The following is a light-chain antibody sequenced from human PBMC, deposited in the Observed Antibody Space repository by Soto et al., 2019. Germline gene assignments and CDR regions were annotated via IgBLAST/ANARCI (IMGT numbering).Light chain of an antibody. CDR2: AAS. CDR1: QGISSY. Sequence: AIRMTQSPSSLSASTGDRVTITCRASQGISSYLAWYQQKPGKAPKLLIYAASTLQSGVPSRFSGSGSGTDFTLTISCLQSEDFATYYCQQSYSSPPTFGQGTKVDI. V-gene: IGKV1-8*01. CDR3: QQSYSSPPT. J-gene: IGKJ1*01.